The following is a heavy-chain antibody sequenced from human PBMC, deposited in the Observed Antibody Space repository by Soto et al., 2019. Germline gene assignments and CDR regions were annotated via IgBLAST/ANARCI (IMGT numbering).Heavy chain of an antibody. J-gene: IGHJ6*02. CDR1: GFTFDRYW. V-gene: IGHV3-74*01. CDR2: INSDGTIS. D-gene: IGHD2-21*01. Sequence: GGSLRLSCAASGFTFDRYWMNWVRQAPGKGPEWLSGINSDGTISSYADSVKGRFTISRDNARNTLSLQMNSLRADDTAVYYCXRLSGDHSALFSYGMDAWGQGTTVTVSS. CDR3: XRLSGDHSALFSYGMDA.